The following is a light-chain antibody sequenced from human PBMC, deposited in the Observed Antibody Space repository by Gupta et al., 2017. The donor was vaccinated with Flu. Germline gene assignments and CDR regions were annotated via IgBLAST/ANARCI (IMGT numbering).Light chain of an antibody. J-gene: IGKJ1*01. V-gene: IGKV1-5*03. CDR3: QQENKYSRT. CDR1: QNIDIW. Sequence: DIQMTQSPSTLSASVGDRVTITCRASQNIDIWLAWYQQKAGKAPKLLIYKASTLERGVPSRFRGSGAGSEFTLTITSRQPDDFASYYCQQENKYSRTFGQGTKV. CDR2: KAS.